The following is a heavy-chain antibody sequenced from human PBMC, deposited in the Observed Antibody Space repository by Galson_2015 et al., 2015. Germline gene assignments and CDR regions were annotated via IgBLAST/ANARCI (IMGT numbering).Heavy chain of an antibody. D-gene: IGHD4-17*01. CDR3: AKSGGAKNFDRGDYEGY. J-gene: IGHJ4*02. Sequence: SLRLSCAASGFTFSSYAMSWVRQAPGKGLEWVSAISGSGGSTYYADSVKGRFTISRDNSKNTLYLQMNSLRAEDTAVYYCAKSGGAKNFDRGDYEGYWGQGTLVTASS. CDR2: ISGSGGST. V-gene: IGHV3-23*01. CDR1: GFTFSSYA.